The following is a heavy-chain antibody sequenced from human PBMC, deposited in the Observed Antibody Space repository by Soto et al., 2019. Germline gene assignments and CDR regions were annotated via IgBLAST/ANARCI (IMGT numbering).Heavy chain of an antibody. V-gene: IGHV1-69*06. CDR3: ARAQGRAAAGRDPFDS. CDR1: GGTLNNYA. CDR2: IIPMFGTA. D-gene: IGHD6-13*01. J-gene: IGHJ4*02. Sequence: ASVKVSCKASGGTLNNYAVTWVRQAPGQGLEWMGGIIPMFGTANFAQKFQGRVTITADKSTSTVYMELSSLTSDDTAVYYCARAQGRAAAGRDPFDSWGQGALVTVSS.